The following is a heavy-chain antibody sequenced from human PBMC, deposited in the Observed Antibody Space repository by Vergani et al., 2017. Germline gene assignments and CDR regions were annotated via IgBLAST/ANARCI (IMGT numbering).Heavy chain of an antibody. J-gene: IGHJ2*01. Sequence: QLQLQESGPGLVKPSETLSLTCTVSGGSISSGSYYWSWIRQPAGKGLEWIGRIYTSGSTHYNTSLKSRVTISVDTSKNQFSLKLSSVTAADTAVYYCASGGFWYFDLWGRGTLVTVSS. D-gene: IGHD3-16*01. CDR3: ASGGFWYFDL. CDR2: IYTSGST. V-gene: IGHV4-61*02. CDR1: GGSISSGSYY.